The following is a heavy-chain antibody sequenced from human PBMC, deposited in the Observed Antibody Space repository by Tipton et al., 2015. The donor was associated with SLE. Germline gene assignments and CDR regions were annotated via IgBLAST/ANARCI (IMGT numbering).Heavy chain of an antibody. CDR2: VFRGGST. CDR1: GDSLSGQY. V-gene: IGHV4-34*01. D-gene: IGHD6-13*01. CDR3: ARGIAQDY. Sequence: PSLTCSVYGDSLSGQYWSWIRQPPGKGLEWIGEVFRGGSTNYSPSLESRVTISVDKSKSQFSLKLSSVTAADTAVYYCARGIAQDYWGQGTLVTVSS. J-gene: IGHJ4*02.